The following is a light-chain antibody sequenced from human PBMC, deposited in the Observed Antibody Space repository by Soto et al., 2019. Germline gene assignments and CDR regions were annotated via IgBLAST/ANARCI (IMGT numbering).Light chain of an antibody. Sequence: IQLTQSPSSLSASVGDRVTITCRASQGISSYLAWYQQKPGKAPKLLIYAASTLQSGVPSRFSGSGSGTDFTLTISSLQPEDFVTYYCQQLNSYPRKITFGQGTRLEMK. V-gene: IGKV1-9*01. CDR3: QQLNSYPRKIT. J-gene: IGKJ5*01. CDR2: AAS. CDR1: QGISSY.